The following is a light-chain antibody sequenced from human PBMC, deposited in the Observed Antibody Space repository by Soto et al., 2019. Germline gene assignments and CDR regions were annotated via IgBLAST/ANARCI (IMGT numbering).Light chain of an antibody. Sequence: DIQLTQSPSSLSASVGDSVTITCRASQTVDFCLNWYQHKPGKAPKLLIYGALTLQSGVPSRFSGNGFGTECTLTITTLQPEDFATYYCQQTYSNPITLGQGTRLEIK. CDR3: QQTYSNPIT. V-gene: IGKV1-39*01. J-gene: IGKJ5*01. CDR1: QTVDFC. CDR2: GAL.